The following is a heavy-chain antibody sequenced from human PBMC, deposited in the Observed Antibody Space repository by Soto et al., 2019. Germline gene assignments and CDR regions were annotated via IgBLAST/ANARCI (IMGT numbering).Heavy chain of an antibody. CDR1: GGSFSGYY. CDR2: TNHSGST. J-gene: IGHJ6*02. D-gene: IGHD3-22*01. CDR3: AREDWSRYYDSSGYDPRVYYDGMDV. Sequence: PSETLSLTCAVYGGSFSGYYWTWIRQPPGTGLEWIGETNHSGSTNYNPSLKSRVTISVDTSKNQFSLKLTSVTAADTAVYYCAREDWSRYYDSSGYDPRVYYDGMDVWGQGTTVT. V-gene: IGHV4-34*01.